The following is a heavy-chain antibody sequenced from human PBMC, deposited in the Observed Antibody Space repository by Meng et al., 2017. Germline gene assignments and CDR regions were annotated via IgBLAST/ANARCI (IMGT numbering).Heavy chain of an antibody. CDR1: GFTFSSYW. V-gene: IGHV3-74*01. Sequence: GESLKISCAASGFTFSSYWMHWVRQAPGKGLVWVSRINSDGSSTSYADSVKGRFTISRDNAKNTLYLQMNSLRAEDTAVYYCARDRIAAAGALDYWGQGTLVTVSS. J-gene: IGHJ4*02. D-gene: IGHD6-13*01. CDR2: INSDGSST. CDR3: ARDRIAAAGALDY.